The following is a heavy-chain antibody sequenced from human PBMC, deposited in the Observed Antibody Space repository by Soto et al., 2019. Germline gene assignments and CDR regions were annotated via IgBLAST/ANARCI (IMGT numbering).Heavy chain of an antibody. Sequence: GGSLRLSCAASGFTFSSYSMNWVRQAPGKGLEWVSSISSSSSYIYYADSVKGRFTISRDNAKNSLYLQMNSLRAEDTAVYYCARDGIAAAGTPVYYYYGMDVWGQGTTVTVSS. CDR1: GFTFSSYS. V-gene: IGHV3-21*01. J-gene: IGHJ6*02. CDR2: ISSSSSYI. CDR3: ARDGIAAAGTPVYYYYGMDV. D-gene: IGHD6-13*01.